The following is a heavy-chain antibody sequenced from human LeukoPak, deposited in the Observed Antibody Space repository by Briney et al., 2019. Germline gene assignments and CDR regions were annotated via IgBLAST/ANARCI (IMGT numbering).Heavy chain of an antibody. CDR3: ARQRSYYYDSSGYMDY. CDR2: IYYRGSI. J-gene: IGHJ4*02. D-gene: IGHD3-22*01. V-gene: IGHV4-59*01. Sequence: PETLSLTCTVSGGSISSYYWSWIRQPPGKELEWIGYIYYRGSITYNPSLKSRVTISVDTSKNQFSLKLSSVTAADTAVYYCARQRSYYYDSSGYMDYWGQGTLVTVSS. CDR1: GGSISSYY.